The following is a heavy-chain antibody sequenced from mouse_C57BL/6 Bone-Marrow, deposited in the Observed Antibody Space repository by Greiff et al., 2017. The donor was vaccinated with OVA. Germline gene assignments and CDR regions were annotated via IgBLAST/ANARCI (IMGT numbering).Heavy chain of an antibody. CDR2: IHPSDSDT. Sequence: QVHVKQPGAELVKPGASVKVSCKASGYTFTSYWMHWVKQRPGQGLEWIGRIHPSDSDTNYNQKFKGKATLTVDKSSSTAYMQLSSLTSEDSAVYNCAMLGPLFAYWGQGTLVTVSA. J-gene: IGHJ3*01. V-gene: IGHV1-74*01. CDR3: AMLGPLFAY. D-gene: IGHD4-1*01. CDR1: GYTFTSYW.